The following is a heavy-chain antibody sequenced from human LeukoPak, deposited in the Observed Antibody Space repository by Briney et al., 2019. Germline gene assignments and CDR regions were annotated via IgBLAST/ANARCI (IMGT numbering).Heavy chain of an antibody. CDR3: ASVHYYGMEV. Sequence: GGSLRLSCAASGFTFSDYYMSWIRQAPGKGLEWVSYISSSGRIIYYADSVKGRFTISRDNAKNSLFLQMNSLRAEDAAVYYCASVHYYGMEVWGQGTTVTVSS. CDR2: ISSSGRII. J-gene: IGHJ6*02. V-gene: IGHV3-11*01. CDR1: GFTFSDYY. D-gene: IGHD2-8*01.